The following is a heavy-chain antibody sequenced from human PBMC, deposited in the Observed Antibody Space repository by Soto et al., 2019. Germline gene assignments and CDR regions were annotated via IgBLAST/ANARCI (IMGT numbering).Heavy chain of an antibody. Sequence: SETLSLTCTVSGDSISTDYWSWIRQSPGKGLEWIAFIYYSGSTSYNPSLKSRVTISVDTPKNQVSLKLSSVTAADTAVYYCARTYDDSGPNSGGYGFDIWGQGTMVTVSS. CDR1: GDSISTDY. V-gene: IGHV4-59*01. J-gene: IGHJ3*02. D-gene: IGHD3-22*01. CDR2: IYYSGST. CDR3: ARTYDDSGPNSGGYGFDI.